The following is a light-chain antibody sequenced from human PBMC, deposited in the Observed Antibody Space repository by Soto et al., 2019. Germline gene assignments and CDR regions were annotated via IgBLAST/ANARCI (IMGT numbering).Light chain of an antibody. J-gene: IGLJ2*01. Sequence: QAVLTQPPSVSAAPGQKVTISCSGSSSNIGNNYVSWYQQLPGTAPKLLIYDNNKRPSGIPDRFSGSKSGTSATLGITGLQTGDEADYYCGTWDSRLSAGVVFGGGTKVNVL. V-gene: IGLV1-51*01. CDR3: GTWDSRLSAGVV. CDR1: SSNIGNNY. CDR2: DNN.